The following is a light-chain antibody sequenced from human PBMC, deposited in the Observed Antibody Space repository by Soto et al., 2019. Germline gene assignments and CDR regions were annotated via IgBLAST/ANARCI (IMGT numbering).Light chain of an antibody. CDR2: KAS. J-gene: IGKJ1*01. CDR1: QTISSW. Sequence: DIQMTPSPSTLFGSVVGRVTRTCRASQTISSWLAWYQQKPGKAPKLLIYKASTLKSGVPSRFSGSGSGTEFTLTISSLQPDDFATYYCQHYNSYSEAFGQGTKVDI. V-gene: IGKV1-5*03. CDR3: QHYNSYSEA.